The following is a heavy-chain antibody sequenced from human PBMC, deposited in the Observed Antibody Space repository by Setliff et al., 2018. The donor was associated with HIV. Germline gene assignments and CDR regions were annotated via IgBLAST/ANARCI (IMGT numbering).Heavy chain of an antibody. J-gene: IGHJ4*02. CDR1: GYTLTNYD. V-gene: IGHV1-8*01. D-gene: IGHD1-26*01. CDR3: ARGTVVGATIYYFDY. CDR2: MNPNSGNT. Sequence: ASVKVSCKASGYTLTNYDINWVRQATGQGLEWMGWMNPNSGNTGYAQKFQGRVTMTRDTSISTAFMELSRVKSADTAVYFCARGTVVGATIYYFDYWDQGTLVTVSS.